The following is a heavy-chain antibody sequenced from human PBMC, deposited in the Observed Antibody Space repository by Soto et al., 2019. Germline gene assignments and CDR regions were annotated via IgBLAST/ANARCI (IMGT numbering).Heavy chain of an antibody. CDR1: GFAFSLYA. Sequence: EVQLLESGGGLVQPGGSLRLSCAASGFAFSLYAVSWVRQAPGKGLEWVSGISASGGHSRYADSVRGRFTISRDNSKNTLDLQMNSLIVDDTAVHYCASEGRRDSTITTPSAYWGQGTLFTVSS. J-gene: IGHJ4*02. V-gene: IGHV3-23*01. CDR3: ASEGRRDSTITTPSAY. CDR2: ISASGGHS. D-gene: IGHD3-22*01.